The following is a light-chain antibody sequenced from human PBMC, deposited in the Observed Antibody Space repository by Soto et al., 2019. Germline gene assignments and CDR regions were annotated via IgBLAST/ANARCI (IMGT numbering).Light chain of an antibody. CDR1: QSISSW. V-gene: IGKV1-5*01. J-gene: IGKJ1*01. CDR2: DAS. Sequence: DIQITQSPSALSASLGDRVTITCRASQSISSWLAWYQQKPGKAPKLLIYDASSLESGVPSRFSGSGSGTEFTLTISSLKPDDFATYYCQQYRTFGQGTKVDIK. CDR3: QQYRT.